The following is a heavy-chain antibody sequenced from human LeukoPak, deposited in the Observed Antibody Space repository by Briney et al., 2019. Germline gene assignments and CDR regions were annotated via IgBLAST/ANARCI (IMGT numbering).Heavy chain of an antibody. CDR1: GYTFTSYD. J-gene: IGHJ4*02. CDR2: INPNSGGT. V-gene: IGHV1-2*02. Sequence: ASVKVSCKASGYTFTSYDINWVRQATGQGLEWMGWINPNSGGTNYAQKFQGRVTMTRDTSISTAYMELSRLGSDDTAVYYCARVSDYWGQGTLVTVSS. CDR3: ARVSDY.